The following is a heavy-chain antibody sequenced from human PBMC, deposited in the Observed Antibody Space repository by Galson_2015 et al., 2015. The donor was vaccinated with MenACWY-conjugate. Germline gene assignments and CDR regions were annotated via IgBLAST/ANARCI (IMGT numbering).Heavy chain of an antibody. Sequence: QSGAEVKKPGESLMISCRASGYSFTSFWVSWVRQMPGKGLEWMARINPSDSYANYNSSFQGHVTISADKSTGTAFLQWSSLESSDTAVYFCARHHVNTAMFLDSWGQGTLVTVSS. V-gene: IGHV5-10-1*01. CDR2: INPSDSYA. J-gene: IGHJ4*02. CDR1: GYSFTSFW. CDR3: ARHHVNTAMFLDS. D-gene: IGHD5-18*01.